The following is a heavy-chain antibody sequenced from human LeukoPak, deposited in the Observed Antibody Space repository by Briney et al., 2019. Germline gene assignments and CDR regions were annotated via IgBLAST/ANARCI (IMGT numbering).Heavy chain of an antibody. J-gene: IGHJ4*02. CDR2: IWYDGSNK. CDR3: ARDLSKGRYFDA. Sequence: GGSLRLSCAASGFAVSIQGMHSVSQAPGKGLEWVALIWYDGSNKYYADSVKGRFTISRDNSKNTLYLEMNSLRAEDTAVYYCARDLSKGRYFDAWGQGTLVTVSS. CDR1: GFAVSIQG. V-gene: IGHV3-33*01.